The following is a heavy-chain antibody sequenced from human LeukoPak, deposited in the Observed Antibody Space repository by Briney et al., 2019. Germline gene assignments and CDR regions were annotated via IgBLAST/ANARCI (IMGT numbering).Heavy chain of an antibody. Sequence: SETLSLTCTVSGGSISSGGYYWSWIRQHPGKGLEWIGYIYYSGSTYYNPSLKSRVTVSVDTSKNQFSLKLISVTAADTAVYYCAGDVVVVAVPVNWGQGTLVTVSS. CDR2: IYYSGST. V-gene: IGHV4-31*03. CDR1: GGSISSGGYY. D-gene: IGHD2-15*01. J-gene: IGHJ4*02. CDR3: AGDVVVVAVPVN.